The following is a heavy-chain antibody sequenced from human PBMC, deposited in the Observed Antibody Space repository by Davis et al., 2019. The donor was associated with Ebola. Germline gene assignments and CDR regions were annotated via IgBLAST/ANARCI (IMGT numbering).Heavy chain of an antibody. CDR3: ARAPVRSGYYWGIDY. J-gene: IGHJ4*02. CDR1: GGSISSGDYY. Sequence: LRLSCTVSGGSISSGDYYWSWIRQPPGKGLEWIGYIYYSGSTYYNPSLKSRVTISVDTSKNQFSLKLSSVTAADTAVYYCARAPVRSGYYWGIDYWGQGTLVTVSS. V-gene: IGHV4-30-4*01. CDR2: IYYSGST. D-gene: IGHD3-22*01.